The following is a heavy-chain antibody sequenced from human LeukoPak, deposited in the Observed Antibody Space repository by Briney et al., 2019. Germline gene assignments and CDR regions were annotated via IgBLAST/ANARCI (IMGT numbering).Heavy chain of an antibody. CDR2: IKQDGSEK. CDR1: GFTFSSFW. D-gene: IGHD2-15*01. J-gene: IGHJ3*02. Sequence: GGSLRLSCAASGFTFSSFWMTWVRQAPGKGLEWVANIKQDGSEKYYVDSVKGRFTISRDNAKNSLYLQVNSLRAEDTAVYYCAREYCSGGTCYSGAFDIWGQGSMVTVSS. CDR3: AREYCSGGTCYSGAFDI. V-gene: IGHV3-7*05.